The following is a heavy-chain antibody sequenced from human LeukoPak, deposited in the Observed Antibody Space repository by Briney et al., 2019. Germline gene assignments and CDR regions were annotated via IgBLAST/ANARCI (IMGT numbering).Heavy chain of an antibody. CDR1: GFTFSTYE. CDR3: ARGDSSSSIDY. V-gene: IGHV3-48*03. J-gene: IGHJ4*02. CDR2: ISSSITI. Sequence: GGSLRLSCAASGFTFSTYEMNWVRQAPGKGLEWVSYISSSITIYYADSVKGRFTISRDNAKNSLYLQMNSLRAEDTAVCYCARGDSSSSIDYWGQGTLVTVSS. D-gene: IGHD6-6*01.